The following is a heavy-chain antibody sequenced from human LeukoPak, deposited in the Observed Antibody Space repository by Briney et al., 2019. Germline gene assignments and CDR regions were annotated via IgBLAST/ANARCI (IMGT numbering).Heavy chain of an antibody. CDR2: ISGGSSTI. J-gene: IGHJ4*02. Sequence: GSLRLSCAASGFTFSDYYMSWIRQAPGKGLEWVSYISGGSSTIYYADSLKGRFTVSRDNAKNSLYLLMNSLRAEDTAVYYCARRGSGRHFDFWGQGTLVTVSS. CDR1: GFTFSDYY. D-gene: IGHD2-15*01. CDR3: ARRGSGRHFDF. V-gene: IGHV3-11*01.